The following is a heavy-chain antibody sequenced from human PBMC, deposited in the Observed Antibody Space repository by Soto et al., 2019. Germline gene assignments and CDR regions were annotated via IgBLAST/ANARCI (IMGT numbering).Heavy chain of an antibody. CDR1: GFSVSSSD. CDR2: IYSGGST. Sequence: GGSLRLSCAASGFSVSSSDMSWVRQVPGEGLEWVSVIYSGGSTHDADYVKGRFSVSRDTSKNTVDLQMNSLRVDDTAVYYCGTSSRKDYHFAMDVWGQGTAVTVSS. D-gene: IGHD6-6*01. CDR3: GTSSRKDYHFAMDV. V-gene: IGHV3-53*01. J-gene: IGHJ6*02.